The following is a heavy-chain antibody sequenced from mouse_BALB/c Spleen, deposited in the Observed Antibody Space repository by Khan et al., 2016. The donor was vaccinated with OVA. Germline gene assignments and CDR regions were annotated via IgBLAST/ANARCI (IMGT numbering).Heavy chain of an antibody. J-gene: IGHJ4*01. Sequence: QVQLQQSGPGLVAPLQSLSITCTVSGFSLTDYAVSWIRQPPGKGLEWLGVIWVSGSKYYNSVLKPRLSISKDNSKSQVFLKMNSLQTDDTAMYFCARDPPYYSMDYWGQGTSVTVSS. CDR2: IWVSGSK. V-gene: IGHV2-6-5*01. CDR3: ARDPPYYSMDY. CDR1: GFSLTDYA.